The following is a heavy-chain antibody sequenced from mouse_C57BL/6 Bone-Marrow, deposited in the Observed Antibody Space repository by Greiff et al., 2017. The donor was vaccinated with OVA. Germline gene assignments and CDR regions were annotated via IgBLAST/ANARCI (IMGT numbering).Heavy chain of an antibody. V-gene: IGHV1-81*01. CDR1: GYTFTSYG. CDR2: IYPRSGNT. Sequence: QVQLQHSGAELARPGASVKLSCTASGYTFTSYGISWVKQRTGQGLEWIGEIYPRSGNTYYNEKFKGKATMTADKSSSTAYMELRSLTSEDSADDIGSKYYGSIYWFAYWGQGTLVTVSA. D-gene: IGHD1-1*01. J-gene: IGHJ3*01. CDR3: SKYYGSIYWFAY.